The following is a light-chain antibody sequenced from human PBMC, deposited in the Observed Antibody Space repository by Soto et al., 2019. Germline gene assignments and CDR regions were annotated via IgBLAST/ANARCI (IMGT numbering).Light chain of an antibody. V-gene: IGLV2-14*01. Sequence: QSALTQPASMSGSPGQSITISCTGTSSDVGGYNYVSWYQRHPGKAPKLMIYDVSNRPSGVSNRFSGSKSGNTASLTISGLQAEDEADYYCSSYTSRSTVVFGGGTKLTV. CDR1: SSDVGGYNY. CDR3: SSYTSRSTVV. CDR2: DVS. J-gene: IGLJ2*01.